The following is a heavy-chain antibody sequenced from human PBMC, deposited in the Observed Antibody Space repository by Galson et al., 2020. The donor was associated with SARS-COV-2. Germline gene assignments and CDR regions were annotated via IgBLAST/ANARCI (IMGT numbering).Heavy chain of an antibody. V-gene: IGHV3-23*01. D-gene: IGHD5-18*01. Sequence: QAGGSLRLSCAASGFSFSTYAMSWVRRAPGKGLEWVSAISAGGSRTYYTDSVKGRFTISRDNPRNTLYLQMDSLRAEDTAGYYCAKVGLGYGGEKGESYYYGMDGWGQGTTVTFSS. CDR1: GFSFSTYA. J-gene: IGHJ6*02. CDR2: ISAGGSRT. CDR3: AKVGLGYGGEKGESYYYGMDG.